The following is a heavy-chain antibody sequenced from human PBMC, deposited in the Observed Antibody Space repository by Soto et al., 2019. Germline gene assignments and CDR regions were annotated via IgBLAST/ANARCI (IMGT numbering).Heavy chain of an antibody. Sequence: ASVKVSCKASGYTFTRYGIGWARQAPGQGLEWMGWINTYNGNTNYAQNVQGRVTLTTDTSTSTAYMELRSLRSNDTAIYYCAMVDVYVTPSPQDVWGQGTTVNVS. D-gene: IGHD3-16*01. CDR2: INTYNGNT. V-gene: IGHV1-18*01. CDR3: AMVDVYVTPSPQDV. CDR1: GYTFTRYG. J-gene: IGHJ6*01.